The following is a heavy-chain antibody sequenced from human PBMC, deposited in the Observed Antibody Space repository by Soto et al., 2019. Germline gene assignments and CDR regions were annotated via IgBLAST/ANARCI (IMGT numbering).Heavy chain of an antibody. D-gene: IGHD1-26*01. V-gene: IGHV4-39*01. CDR3: ASSHSGWELPFDY. CDR2: IYYSGST. Sequence: QLQLQESGPGLVKPSETLSLTCTVSGGSISSSSYYWGWIRQPPGKGLEWIGSIYYSGSTYYNPSPKSRLTISVATSKNQFSLKLSSVTAADTAVYYCASSHSGWELPFDYWGQGTLVTVSS. J-gene: IGHJ4*02. CDR1: GGSISSSSYY.